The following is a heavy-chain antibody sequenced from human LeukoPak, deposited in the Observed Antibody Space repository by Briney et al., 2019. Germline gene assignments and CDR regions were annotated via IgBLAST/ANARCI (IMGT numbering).Heavy chain of an antibody. Sequence: GGSLRLSCAASGFTFSDYYMSWIRQAPGNGLEWVSYISSSGSTIYYADSVNGRFTISRDNAKNSLYLQMNSLRAEDTAVYYCARDLAIAVAALGSFDYWGQGTLVTVSS. CDR1: GFTFSDYY. V-gene: IGHV3-11*01. CDR2: ISSSGSTI. J-gene: IGHJ4*02. D-gene: IGHD6-19*01. CDR3: ARDLAIAVAALGSFDY.